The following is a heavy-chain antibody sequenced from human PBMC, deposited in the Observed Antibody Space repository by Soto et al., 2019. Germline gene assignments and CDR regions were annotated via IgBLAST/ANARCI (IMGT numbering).Heavy chain of an antibody. Sequence: PSETLSLTCVVFGGSFNSNYWTWVRQPPGKGLEWIGEINHSGNTNYNLSFTGRVTISVDTSKNQFSLNLTSVTAADTAVYYCLSARFDYWGRGTLVTVSS. J-gene: IGHJ4*02. CDR1: GGSFNSNY. CDR2: INHSGNT. V-gene: IGHV4-34*01. D-gene: IGHD6-19*01. CDR3: LSARFDY.